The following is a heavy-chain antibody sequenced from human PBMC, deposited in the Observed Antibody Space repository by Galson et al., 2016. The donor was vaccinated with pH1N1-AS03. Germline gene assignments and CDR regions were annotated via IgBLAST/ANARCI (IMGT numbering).Heavy chain of an antibody. J-gene: IGHJ1*01. CDR2: ISYDTARE. Sequence: SLRLSCAASGFIFSDYAMHWVRQAPGKGLEWVAFISYDTAREQYADSVKGRFTISKDRPRNMLYLEMNNLRVEDTAVYYCVRETGFSSTCYPFHHWGQGTLVPVSA. D-gene: IGHD6-13*01. CDR1: GFIFSDYA. V-gene: IGHV3-30-3*01. CDR3: VRETGFSSTCYPFHH.